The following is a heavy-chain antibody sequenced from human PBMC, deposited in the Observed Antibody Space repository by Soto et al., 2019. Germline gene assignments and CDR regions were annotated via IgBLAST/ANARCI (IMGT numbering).Heavy chain of an antibody. V-gene: IGHV3-30-3*01. J-gene: IGHJ6*01. CDR2: ISYDGSNK. CDR1: GFTFSSYA. CDR3: ARGIAVAIYYYYGMDV. D-gene: IGHD6-19*01. Sequence: QVQLVESGGGVVQPGRSLRLSCAASGFTFSSYAMHWVRQAPGKGLEWVAVISYDGSNKYYADSVKGRFTISRDNSKNTLYLQMNSLRAEDTAVYYCARGIAVAIYYYYGMDVW.